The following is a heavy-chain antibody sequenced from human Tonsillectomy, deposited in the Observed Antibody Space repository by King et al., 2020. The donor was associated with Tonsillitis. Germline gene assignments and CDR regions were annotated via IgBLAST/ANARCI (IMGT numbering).Heavy chain of an antibody. Sequence: QQQLVQSGAEVKKPGSSVRVSCKASGGTFSSYVISWVRQAPGQGLEWMGGIIPIFGTANYAQKFQGRVTITAVKATSTVYMELSSLKSEDTAVYYCARGPPGGELLQAYFDFWGQGTLVTVSS. CDR3: ARGPPGGELLQAYFDF. V-gene: IGHV1-69*06. CDR1: GGTFSSYV. J-gene: IGHJ4*02. D-gene: IGHD1-26*01. CDR2: IIPIFGTA.